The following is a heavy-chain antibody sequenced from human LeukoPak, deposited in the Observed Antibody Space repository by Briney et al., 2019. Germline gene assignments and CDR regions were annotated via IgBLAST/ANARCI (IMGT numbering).Heavy chain of an antibody. CDR1: GFTFSSYN. J-gene: IGHJ4*02. V-gene: IGHV3-48*01. Sequence: GGSLRLSCAASGFTFSSYNMNWVRQAPGKGLEWVSFISSSAGTIYYADSVKGRFTISRDNSKSTLFLQMNSLRAEDTAVYYCARVDIILTIGETPLDYWGQGTLVTVSS. D-gene: IGHD3-16*01. CDR2: ISSSAGTI. CDR3: ARVDIILTIGETPLDY.